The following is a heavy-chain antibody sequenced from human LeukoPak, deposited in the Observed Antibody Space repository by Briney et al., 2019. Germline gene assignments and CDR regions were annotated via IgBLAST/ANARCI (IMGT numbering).Heavy chain of an antibody. CDR2: IRHDGSIK. D-gene: IGHD6-19*01. CDR3: ARDRVTGGVSGWYPNHFDY. V-gene: IGHV3-30*02. CDR1: GFTFSKHA. J-gene: IGHJ4*02. Sequence: GGSLRLSCAASGFTFSKHAMNWVRRAPGKGLEWVAFIRHDGSIKYYADSVKGRFTISRDNSKNTLYLQMNSLRAEDTAVYYCARDRVTGGVSGWYPNHFDYWGQGTLVTVSS.